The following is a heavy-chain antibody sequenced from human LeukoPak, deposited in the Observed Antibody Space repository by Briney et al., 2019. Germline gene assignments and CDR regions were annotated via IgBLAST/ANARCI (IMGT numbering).Heavy chain of an antibody. Sequence: GGSLRLSCAASGFTFSSYAMSWVRQAPGKGLEWVSAISGSGGSTYYADSVKGRFTISRDNAKNSLYLQMNSLRAEDTAVYYCAREYGALLGVVVPAATYGMDVWGQGTTVTVSS. CDR1: GFTFSSYA. CDR3: AREYGALLGVVVPAATYGMDV. CDR2: ISGSGGST. V-gene: IGHV3-23*01. D-gene: IGHD2-2*01. J-gene: IGHJ6*02.